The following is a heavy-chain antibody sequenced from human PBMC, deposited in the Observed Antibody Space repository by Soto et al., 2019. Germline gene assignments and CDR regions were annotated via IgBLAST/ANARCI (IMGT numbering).Heavy chain of an antibody. CDR1: GFTVSSNY. CDR2: IYADGTT. CDR3: AVDIEVTGMGHYSIDY. Sequence: EVQLVDSGGGLVRTGGSLRLSCAASGFTVSSNYISWVRQAPGKGLECVSVIYADGTTYYADSVKDRFTISRDNSKNTVSLQMSSLRAEDTAVYYCAVDIEVTGMGHYSIDYWGQGALVTVSS. D-gene: IGHD2-15*01. V-gene: IGHV3-66*01. J-gene: IGHJ4*02.